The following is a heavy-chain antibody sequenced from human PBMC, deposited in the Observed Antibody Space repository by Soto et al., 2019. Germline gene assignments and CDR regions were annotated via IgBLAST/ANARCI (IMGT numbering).Heavy chain of an antibody. V-gene: IGHV3-30*18. J-gene: IGHJ6*02. CDR2: ISYDGSNK. D-gene: IGHD1-26*01. CDR3: AKDRPSGSRPYYYGIDV. Sequence: QVQLVESGGGVVQPGRSLRLSCAASGFTFSSYGMHWVRQAPGKGLEWVAVISYDGSNKYYADSVKGRFTISRDNSKNTLYRQMHSLRAEDTAVYYCAKDRPSGSRPYYYGIDVWGQGTTVTVSS. CDR1: GFTFSSYG.